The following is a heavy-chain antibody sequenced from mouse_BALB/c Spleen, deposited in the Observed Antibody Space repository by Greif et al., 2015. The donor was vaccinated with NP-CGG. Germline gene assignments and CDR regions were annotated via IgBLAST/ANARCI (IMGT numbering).Heavy chain of an antibody. Sequence: EVQRVESGPGLVKPSQSLSLTCTVTGYSITSDYAWNWIRQFPGNKLEWMGYISYSGSTSYNPSLKSRISITRDTSKNQFFLQLNSVTTEDTATYYCARGGWLPLDYWGQGTTLTVSS. CDR3: ARGGWLPLDY. CDR1: GYSITSDYA. J-gene: IGHJ2*01. V-gene: IGHV3-2*02. CDR2: ISYSGST. D-gene: IGHD2-3*01.